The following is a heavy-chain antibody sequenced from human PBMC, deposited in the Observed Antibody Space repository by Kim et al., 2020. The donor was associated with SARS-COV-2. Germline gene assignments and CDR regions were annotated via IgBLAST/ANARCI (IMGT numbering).Heavy chain of an antibody. CDR2: ISGSGGST. CDR3: AKDRPDFFARITMVRGVENEAFDI. Sequence: GGSLRLSCAASGFTFSSYAMSWVRQAPGKGLEWVSAISGSGGSTYYADSVKGRFTITRDNSKNTLYLQMNSLRAEDTAVYYCAKDRPDFFARITMVRGVENEAFDIGGQETMVTVSS. CDR1: GFTFSSYA. J-gene: IGHJ3*02. D-gene: IGHD3-10*01. V-gene: IGHV3-23*01.